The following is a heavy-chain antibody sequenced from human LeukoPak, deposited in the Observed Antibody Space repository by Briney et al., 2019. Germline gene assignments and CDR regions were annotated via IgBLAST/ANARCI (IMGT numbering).Heavy chain of an antibody. J-gene: IGHJ4*02. CDR2: ISGSGGST. V-gene: IGHV3-23*01. D-gene: IGHD1-1*01. CDR3: AKGNWRYSDY. CDR1: GFTFSTYV. Sequence: GGSLRLSCAASGFTFSTYVMSWVRQAPGKGLEWVSAISGSGGSTYYADSVKGRFTISRDNSKNTLYLQMNGLGADDTAVYYCAKGNWRYSDYWGQGTLVTVSS.